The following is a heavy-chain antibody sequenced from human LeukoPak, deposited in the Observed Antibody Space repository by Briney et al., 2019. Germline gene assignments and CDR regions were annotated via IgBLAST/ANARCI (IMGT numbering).Heavy chain of an antibody. V-gene: IGHV3-73*01. D-gene: IGHD1-26*01. CDR3: ATFPSGSYSAY. Sequence: PGGSLRLSCAASGFTFSGSAMHWVRQASGKGLEWVGRIRSKANSYATAYAASVKGRFTITRDDSENTAYLQMNSLKTEDTAVYYCATFPSGSYSAYWGQGTLVTVSS. CDR2: IRSKANSYAT. J-gene: IGHJ4*02. CDR1: GFTFSGSA.